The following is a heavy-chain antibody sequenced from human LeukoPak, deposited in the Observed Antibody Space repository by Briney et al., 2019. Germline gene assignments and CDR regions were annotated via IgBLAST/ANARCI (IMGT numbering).Heavy chain of an antibody. Sequence: ASVKVSCKTSGYTFSSYDINWVRQATGQGLEWMGWMNPNSGNTGYAQKLQGRVTMTTDTSTSTVYMELRSLRSDDTAVYYCARSQYYYDSSGYYYYYYGMDVWGQGTTVTVSS. CDR1: GYTFSSYD. D-gene: IGHD3-22*01. J-gene: IGHJ6*02. CDR2: MNPNSGNT. V-gene: IGHV1-8*01. CDR3: ARSQYYYDSSGYYYYYYGMDV.